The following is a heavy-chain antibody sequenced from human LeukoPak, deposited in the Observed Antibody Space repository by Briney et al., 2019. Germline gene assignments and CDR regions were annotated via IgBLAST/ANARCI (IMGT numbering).Heavy chain of an antibody. D-gene: IGHD1-26*01. CDR2: IYYSGST. CDR1: GGSISSYY. Sequence: PSETLSLTCTVSGGSISSYYWSWIRQPPGKGLEWIGYIYYSGSTNYNPSLKSRVTISVDTTKNQFSLKLSSVTAADTAVYYCAREELSGGATLDYWGQGTLVTVSS. J-gene: IGHJ4*02. CDR3: AREELSGGATLDY. V-gene: IGHV4-59*12.